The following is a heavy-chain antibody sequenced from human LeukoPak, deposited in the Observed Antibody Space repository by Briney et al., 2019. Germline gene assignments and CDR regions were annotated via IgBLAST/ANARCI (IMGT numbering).Heavy chain of an antibody. D-gene: IGHD3-22*01. CDR1: GFTFSSYA. V-gene: IGHV3-73*01. CDR3: TSGRYYYDSSGYPFDY. J-gene: IGHJ4*02. CDR2: IRSKANSYAT. Sequence: QPGGSLRLSCAASGFTFSSYAMSWVRQAPGKGLEWVGRIRSKANSYATAYAASVKGRFTISRDDSKNTAYLQMNSLKTEDTAVYYCTSGRYYYDSSGYPFDYWGQGTLVTVSS.